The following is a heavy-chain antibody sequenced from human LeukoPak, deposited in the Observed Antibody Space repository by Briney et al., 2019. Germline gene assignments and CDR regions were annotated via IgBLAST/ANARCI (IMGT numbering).Heavy chain of an antibody. D-gene: IGHD2-2*01. CDR2: ISYDGSNK. CDR1: GFTFSSYA. Sequence: GGSLRLSCAASGFTFSSYAMHWVRQAPGKRLEWVAVISYDGSNKYYADSVKGRFTISRDNSKNTLYLQMNSLRAEDTAVYYCAKDIVVVPAARGYYYYYGMDVWGKGTTVTVSS. J-gene: IGHJ6*04. CDR3: AKDIVVVPAARGYYYYYGMDV. V-gene: IGHV3-30*04.